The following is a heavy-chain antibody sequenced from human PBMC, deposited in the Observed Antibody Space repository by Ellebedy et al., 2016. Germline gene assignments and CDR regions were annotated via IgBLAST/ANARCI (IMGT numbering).Heavy chain of an antibody. J-gene: IGHJ4*02. D-gene: IGHD1-20*01. CDR1: GYTFTSYY. Sequence: ASVKVSCKASGYTFTSYYLHWVRQAPGQGLEWMGLINPSSGRTTYAQMFQGRVTLTRDTSTSTVYMGLSSLRSEDAAVYFCARDGALRYNWNDGHNYFDYWGQGTLVTVSS. V-gene: IGHV1-46*01. CDR2: INPSSGRT. CDR3: ARDGALRYNWNDGHNYFDY.